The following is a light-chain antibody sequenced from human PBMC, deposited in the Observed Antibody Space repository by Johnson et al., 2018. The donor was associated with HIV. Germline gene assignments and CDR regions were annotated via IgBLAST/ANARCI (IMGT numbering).Light chain of an antibody. CDR3: GTWDGSLSVYV. CDR1: SSNIGNNY. V-gene: IGLV1-51*02. Sequence: SVLTQPPSVSAAPGQKVTISCSGSSSNIGNNYVSWYQQLPGTAPKLLIYENNKRPSGIPDRFSGPKSGTSATLGITGLQQGDEADYYCGTWDGSLSVYVFGTGTKVTVL. J-gene: IGLJ1*01. CDR2: ENN.